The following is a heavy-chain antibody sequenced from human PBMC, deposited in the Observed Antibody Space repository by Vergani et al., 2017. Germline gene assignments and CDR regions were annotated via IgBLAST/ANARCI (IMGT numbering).Heavy chain of an antibody. J-gene: IGHJ5*02. CDR3: ARHSTGGNGRGYDP. CDR2: IYPGDSDV. CDR1: GYIFPSYW. Sequence: EVQLVQSGAEVKKAGESLKISCEGAGYIFPSYWIGWVRQKPGKGLEWMGIIYPGDSDVRYNPSFQGQVTISADKSINTAYLEWRSLKVSDTAMYFCARHSTGGNGRGYDPWGQGTQVTVSA. V-gene: IGHV5-51*01. D-gene: IGHD1-1*01.